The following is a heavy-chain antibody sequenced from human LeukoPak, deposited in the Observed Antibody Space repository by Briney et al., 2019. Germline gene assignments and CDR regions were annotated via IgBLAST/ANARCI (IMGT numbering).Heavy chain of an antibody. V-gene: IGHV4-59*01. CDR3: ARLGRKTTVVPPHFDC. CDR2: IHYSGST. D-gene: IGHD4-23*01. Sequence: PSETLSLTCTVSGASITRDYWSWVRQPPGRGLEWIGYIHYSGSTNYNASLKSRVTMSVDMSKNQFSLKVTSVTAADTAVYYCARLGRKTTVVPPHFDCWGQGTLVTVSS. CDR1: GASITRDY. J-gene: IGHJ4*02.